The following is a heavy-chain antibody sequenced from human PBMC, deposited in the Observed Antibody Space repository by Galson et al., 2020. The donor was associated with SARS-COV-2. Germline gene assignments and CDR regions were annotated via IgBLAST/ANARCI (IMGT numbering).Heavy chain of an antibody. J-gene: IGHJ6*02. CDR2: ISYEGSIK. CDR1: GFSFNNYG. D-gene: IGHD3-10*02. Sequence: TGGFLRLSCAASGFSFNNYGMHWVRQAPGKGLEWVAVISYEGSIKYYTDSVKGRFTIPRDYSKNTLYLQMNSLRDDDAAVYYCAKSREIFLLGEGWGMDVWGQGTTVIVSS. CDR3: AKSREIFLLGEGWGMDV. V-gene: IGHV3-30*18.